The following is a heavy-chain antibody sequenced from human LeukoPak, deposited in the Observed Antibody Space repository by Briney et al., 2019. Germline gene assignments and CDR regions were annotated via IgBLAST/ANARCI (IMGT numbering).Heavy chain of an antibody. CDR2: IKQDGGEE. J-gene: IGHJ4*02. CDR3: ARNRVDY. V-gene: IGHV3-7*01. D-gene: IGHD2/OR15-2a*01. Sequence: GGSLRLSCAASGFIFSNYWMSWVRQAPGKGLEWVAHIKQDGGEEKYVDSVEGRFTISRDNAKNSLYLQMTSLRAEDTAVYYCARNRVDYWGQGTLVTVSS. CDR1: GFIFSNYW.